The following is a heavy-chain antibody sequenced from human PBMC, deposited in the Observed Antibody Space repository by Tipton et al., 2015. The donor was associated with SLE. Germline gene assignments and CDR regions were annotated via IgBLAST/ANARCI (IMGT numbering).Heavy chain of an antibody. CDR3: ARGLYSNFYYNYYMDV. Sequence: TLSLTCTVSGDSIGSGSYYWIWIRQPAGKGLEWIGRVHTSGSTNYNPSLKSRVSISVDTSKSQFSLTLRSVTAADTAVYFCARGLYSNFYYNYYMDVWGKGTTVTVSS. D-gene: IGHD4-11*01. CDR2: VHTSGST. CDR1: GDSIGSGSYY. V-gene: IGHV4-61*02. J-gene: IGHJ6*03.